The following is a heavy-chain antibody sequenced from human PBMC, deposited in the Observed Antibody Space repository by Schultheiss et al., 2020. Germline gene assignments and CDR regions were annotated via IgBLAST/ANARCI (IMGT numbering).Heavy chain of an antibody. CDR1: GFTVSSNE. CDR3: ANDKGITIFGVVPFDY. D-gene: IGHD3-3*01. J-gene: IGHJ4*02. CDR2: VRRDGSNK. Sequence: GGSLRLSCAASGFTVSSNEMSWVRQAPGKGLEWVAFVRRDGSNKYYAESVKGRFTISKDSSKNTLYLQMNSLRAEDTAVYYCANDKGITIFGVVPFDYWGQGTLVTVSS. V-gene: IGHV3-30*02.